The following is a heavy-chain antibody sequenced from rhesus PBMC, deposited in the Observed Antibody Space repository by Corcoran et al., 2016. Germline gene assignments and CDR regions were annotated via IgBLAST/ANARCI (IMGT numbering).Heavy chain of an antibody. V-gene: IGHV4-93*02. CDR3: ARQPVGTSLDFDY. CDR1: GCSISSSNW. D-gene: IGHD5-24*01. CDR2: SYGRGGTT. J-gene: IGHJ4*01. Sequence: QVQLQESGPGLVKPSETLSLTCAVSGCSISSSNWWSWIRQSPGKGLEWIGGSYGRGGTTENNPPLTSRVTISKDPSKNQFSLKLSSVTAADTAVYYCARQPVGTSLDFDYWGQGVLVTVSS.